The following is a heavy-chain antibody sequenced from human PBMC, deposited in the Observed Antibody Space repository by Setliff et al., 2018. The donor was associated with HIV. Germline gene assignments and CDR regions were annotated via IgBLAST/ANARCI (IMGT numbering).Heavy chain of an antibody. V-gene: IGHV1-3*01. J-gene: IGHJ4*02. Sequence: ASVKVSCKASGYSFSNYAIHWVRQAPGQGLEWMGWINGGNAITKFSQKFQGRVTFTRDTSASTAYMELSSLRSEDTAVYYCARDQALEMATKWGQGTLVTVSS. CDR2: INGGNAIT. CDR3: ARDQALEMATK. D-gene: IGHD5-12*01. CDR1: GYSFSNYA.